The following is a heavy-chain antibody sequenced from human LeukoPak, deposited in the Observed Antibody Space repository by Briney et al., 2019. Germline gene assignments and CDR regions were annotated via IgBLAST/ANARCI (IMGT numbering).Heavy chain of an antibody. CDR1: GGSFSGYY. CDR3: ARPHYYDSSEGDAFDI. D-gene: IGHD3-22*01. V-gene: IGHV4-34*01. Sequence: SETLSLTCAVYGGSFSGYYWSWIRQPPGKGLEWTGEINHSGSTNYNPPLKSRVTMSVDTSKNQFSLKLSSVTAADTAVYHCARPHYYDSSEGDAFDIWGQGTMVTVSS. J-gene: IGHJ3*02. CDR2: INHSGST.